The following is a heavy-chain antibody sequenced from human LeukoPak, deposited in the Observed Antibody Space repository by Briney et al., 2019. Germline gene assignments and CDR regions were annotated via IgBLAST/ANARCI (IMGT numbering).Heavy chain of an antibody. V-gene: IGHV4-34*01. J-gene: IGHJ4*02. CDR1: GGSFSGYY. D-gene: IGHD3-10*01. CDR2: INHSGST. CDR3: ARPSGDYGSGSYYRDFDY. Sequence: PSETLSLTCAVYGGSFSGYYWSWIRQPPGKGLEWIGEINHSGSTNYNPSLKSRVTISVDTSKNQFSLKLSSVTAADTAVYYCARPSGDYGSGSYYRDFDYWGQGTLVTVSS.